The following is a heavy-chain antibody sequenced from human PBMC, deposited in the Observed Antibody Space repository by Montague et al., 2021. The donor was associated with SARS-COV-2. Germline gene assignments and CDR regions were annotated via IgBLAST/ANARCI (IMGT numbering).Heavy chain of an antibody. D-gene: IGHD1-1*01. J-gene: IGHJ4*02. CDR1: GGSISSYY. CDR2: IYDSGST. Sequence: SETLSLTCTVSGGSISSYYWSWIRQPSGKGLEWIGYIYDSGSTNYKSSLKSRVTISVDTSKNQFSLKLNSVTAADTAVYYCARHRRSRYGNFDYWGQGTLVTVSS. V-gene: IGHV4-59*08. CDR3: ARHRRSRYGNFDY.